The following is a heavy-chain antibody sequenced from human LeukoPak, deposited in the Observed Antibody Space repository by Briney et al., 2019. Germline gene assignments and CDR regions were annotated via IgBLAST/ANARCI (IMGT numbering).Heavy chain of an antibody. CDR2: ISFDGSNK. J-gene: IGHJ4*02. V-gene: IGHV3-30*18. D-gene: IGHD5-12*01. CDR3: AKGYSGYLDY. Sequence: PGRSLRLSCAASGFTFSSYGMHWVRQAPGKGLEWVAVISFDGSNKYHADSVKGRFTISRDNSKNTLYLQMNSLRAEDTAVYYCAKGYSGYLDYWGQGTLVTVSA. CDR1: GFTFSSYG.